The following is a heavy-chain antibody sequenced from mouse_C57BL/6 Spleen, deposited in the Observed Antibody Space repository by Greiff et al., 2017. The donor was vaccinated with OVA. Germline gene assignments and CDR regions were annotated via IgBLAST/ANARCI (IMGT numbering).Heavy chain of an antibody. J-gene: IGHJ4*01. V-gene: IGHV1-62-2*01. D-gene: IGHD2-4*01. CDR1: GYTFTEYT. CDR2: FYPGSGSI. CDR3: ARHEEGNDYDTVLYAMDY. Sequence: VQLQQSGAELVKPGASVKLSCKASGYTFTEYTIHWVKQRSGQGLEWIGWFYPGSGSIKYNEKFKDKATLTADKSYSTVYMELSRLTSEDSAVYCCARHEEGNDYDTVLYAMDYWGQGTSVTVSS.